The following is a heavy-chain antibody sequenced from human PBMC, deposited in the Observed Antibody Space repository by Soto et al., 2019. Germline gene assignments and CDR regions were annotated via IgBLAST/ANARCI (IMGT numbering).Heavy chain of an antibody. CDR3: ARHRIAAADYWFDP. CDR1: GGSISNSSYY. D-gene: IGHD6-25*01. J-gene: IGHJ5*02. Sequence: TLSLTCTVSGGSISNSSYYWGWIRQPPGKGLEWIGSMYYSGNTYYNPSLKSRVTISVDTSKNQLSLKLSSVTAADTGVYYCARHRIAAADYWFDPWGQGILVTVSS. CDR2: MYYSGNT. V-gene: IGHV4-39*01.